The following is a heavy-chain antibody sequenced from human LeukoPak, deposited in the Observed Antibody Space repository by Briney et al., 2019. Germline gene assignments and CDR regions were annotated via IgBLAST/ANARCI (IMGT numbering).Heavy chain of an antibody. CDR2: INHSGST. CDR1: GGSFSGYY. J-gene: IGHJ4*02. CDR3: ARAVYGGNRRLDY. D-gene: IGHD4-23*01. Sequence: PSETLSLTCAVYGGSFSGYYWSWIRQPPGKGLEWIGEINHSGSTNYNPSLKSRVTMSVDTSKNQFSLKLSSVTAADTAVYYCARAVYGGNRRLDYWGQGTLVTVSS. V-gene: IGHV4-34*01.